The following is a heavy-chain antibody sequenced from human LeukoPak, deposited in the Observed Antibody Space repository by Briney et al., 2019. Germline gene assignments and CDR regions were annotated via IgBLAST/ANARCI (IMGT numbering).Heavy chain of an antibody. V-gene: IGHV3-7*01. CDR3: ARDGGLHTNFDY. D-gene: IGHD2-15*01. J-gene: IGHJ4*02. Sequence: GGSLRLSCAASGFTFSDSWMSWVRQAPGKGLEWVANTKPDGSAEYYADSVRGRFTASRDNANNLLYLQMHRLRAEDTAVYYCARDGGLHTNFDYWGQGTLLTVSS. CDR2: TKPDGSAE. CDR1: GFTFSDSW.